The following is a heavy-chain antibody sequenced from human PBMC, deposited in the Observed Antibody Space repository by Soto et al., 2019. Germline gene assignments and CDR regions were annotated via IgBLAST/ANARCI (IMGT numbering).Heavy chain of an antibody. CDR1: VYTFTRYD. V-gene: IGHV1-8*01. CDR3: ARGRKRVYCSSTSCYAPYYYYYYMDV. CDR2: MNPNSGNT. D-gene: IGHD2-2*01. Sequence: ASVTVSCKASVYTFTRYDSNWVRQATGQGLEWMGWMNPNSGNTGYAQKFQGRVTMTRNTSISTAYMELSSLRSEDTAVYYCARGRKRVYCSSTSCYAPYYYYYYMDVWGKGTTVTVSS. J-gene: IGHJ6*03.